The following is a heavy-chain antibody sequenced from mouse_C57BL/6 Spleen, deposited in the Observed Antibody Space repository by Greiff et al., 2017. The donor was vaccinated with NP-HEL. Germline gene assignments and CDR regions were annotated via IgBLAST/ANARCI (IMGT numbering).Heavy chain of an antibody. Sequence: EVKVVESGGGLVKPGGSLKLSCAASGFTFSSYAMSWVRQTPEKRLEWVATISDGGSYTYYPDNVKGRFTISRDNAKNNLYLQMSHLKSEDTAMYYCARDRDEYDRGYYAMDDWGQGTSVTVSS. D-gene: IGHD2-4*01. CDR3: ARDRDEYDRGYYAMDD. CDR1: GFTFSSYA. J-gene: IGHJ4*01. V-gene: IGHV5-4*01. CDR2: ISDGGSYT.